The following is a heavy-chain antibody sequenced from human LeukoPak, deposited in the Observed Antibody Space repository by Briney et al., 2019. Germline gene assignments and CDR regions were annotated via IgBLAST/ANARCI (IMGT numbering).Heavy chain of an antibody. V-gene: IGHV4-4*07. J-gene: IGHJ4*02. Sequence: PSETLSLTCTVSGGSISSYYWSWIRQPAGKGLEWIGRIYTSGSTNYNPSLKSRLTISLDSSKNEFSLKLSSVTAADTAVYYCARGPPPDFDYWGRGTLVTVSS. CDR1: GGSISSYY. CDR2: IYTSGST. CDR3: ARGPPPDFDY.